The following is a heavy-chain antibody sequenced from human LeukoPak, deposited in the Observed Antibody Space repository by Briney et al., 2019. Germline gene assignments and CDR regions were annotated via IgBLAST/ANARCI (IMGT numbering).Heavy chain of an antibody. Sequence: ASVKVSCKASGYTFTSYYINWVRQATGQGPDWMGWMNPSSGNTGYAQRFQGRVTMTRDTSISTAYLELSSLRSEDTAVYYCASHTYYYSSGSFGHWGQGTLVTVSS. V-gene: IGHV1-8*01. J-gene: IGHJ4*02. CDR3: ASHTYYYSSGSFGH. CDR1: GYTFTSYY. D-gene: IGHD3-10*01. CDR2: MNPSSGNT.